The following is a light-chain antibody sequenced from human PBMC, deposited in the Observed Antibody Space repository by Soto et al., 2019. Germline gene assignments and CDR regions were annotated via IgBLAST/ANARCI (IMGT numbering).Light chain of an antibody. CDR2: GNS. V-gene: IGLV1-40*01. CDR3: QSYDISLSVV. J-gene: IGLJ2*01. Sequence: QAVGTQPPSVSGAPGQRVTISCTGSSSNIGAGYGVHWYQQLPGTAPKLLIYGNSNRPSGVPDRFSGSKSGTSASLAITGLQAEDEADYYCQSYDISLSVVFGGGTKLTVL. CDR1: SSNIGAGYG.